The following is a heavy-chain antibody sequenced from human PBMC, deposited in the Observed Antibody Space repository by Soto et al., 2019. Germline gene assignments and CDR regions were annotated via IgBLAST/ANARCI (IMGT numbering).Heavy chain of an antibody. D-gene: IGHD3-10*01. CDR3: ARGRGTYGSGSATFDY. Sequence: QVQLQQWGAGLLKPSETLSLTCAVYGGSFSGYYWSWIRQPPGKGLEWIGEINHSGSTNYNPSLKSRVTISLDTSKNQFSLKLSSVTAADTAVYYCARGRGTYGSGSATFDYWGQGTLVTVSS. V-gene: IGHV4-34*01. CDR1: GGSFSGYY. CDR2: INHSGST. J-gene: IGHJ4*02.